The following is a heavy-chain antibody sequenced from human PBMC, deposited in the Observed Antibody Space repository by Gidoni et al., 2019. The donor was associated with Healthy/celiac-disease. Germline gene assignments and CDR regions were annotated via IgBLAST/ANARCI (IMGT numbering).Heavy chain of an antibody. V-gene: IGHV3-9*01. CDR3: AKDLSIIAVVNGERPANGMDV. CDR1: GFTFDDYA. CDR2: ISWNSGSI. D-gene: IGHD6-19*01. Sequence: EVQLVESGGGLVQPGRSLRLSCAASGFTFDDYAMPWVRQAPGKGLEWVSGISWNSGSIGYADSVKGRITISRDNAKNSLYLQMNSLRAEDTALYYCAKDLSIIAVVNGERPANGMDVWGQGTTVTVSS. J-gene: IGHJ6*02.